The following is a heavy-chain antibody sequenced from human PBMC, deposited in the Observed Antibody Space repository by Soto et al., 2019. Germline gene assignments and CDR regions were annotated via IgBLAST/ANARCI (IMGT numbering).Heavy chain of an antibody. CDR1: GGSFSGYY. V-gene: IGHV4-34*01. CDR3: ARKVSYAWDY. D-gene: IGHD3-16*01. CDR2: INDRGSS. Sequence: SETLSLTCAVYGGSFSGYYWSWIRQPPGKGLEWIGEINDRGSSDYTPSLKSRVTISVDASKNQFSLKLRSVTAADTAVYYCARKVSYAWDYWGQGALVTVSS. J-gene: IGHJ4*02.